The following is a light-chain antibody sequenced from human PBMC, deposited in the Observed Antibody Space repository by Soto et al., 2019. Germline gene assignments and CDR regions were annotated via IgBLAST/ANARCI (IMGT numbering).Light chain of an antibody. V-gene: IGLV2-11*01. CDR1: SSDVGGYNY. CDR2: DVS. Sequence: QSALTQPRSVSGSPGQSVTISCTGTSSDVGGYNYVSWCQHHPGKAPKLMIYDVSKRPSGVPDRFSGSKSGNTASLTISGLQAEDEADYYCYSYAGSYTSLFGGGTKVTVL. CDR3: YSYAGSYTSL. J-gene: IGLJ2*01.